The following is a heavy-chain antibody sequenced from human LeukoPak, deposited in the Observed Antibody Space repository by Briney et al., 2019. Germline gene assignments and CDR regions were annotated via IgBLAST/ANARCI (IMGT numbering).Heavy chain of an antibody. CDR1: GYGFTDCC. CDR3: ARQNTGQLDY. D-gene: IGHD2-8*02. Sequence: ASGKLSCKASGYGFTDCCIHWVRLGPGQGLKRMGWTTAKSGDTKYAQKFKTQVTMTRDTANTTAYMEESRLSSYHTAVYYCARQNTGQLDYWGQGTMVTVSS. CDR2: TTAKSGDT. J-gene: IGHJ4*02. V-gene: IGHV1-2*02.